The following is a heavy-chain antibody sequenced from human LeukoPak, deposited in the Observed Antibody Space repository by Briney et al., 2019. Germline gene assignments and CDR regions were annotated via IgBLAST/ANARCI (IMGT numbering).Heavy chain of an antibody. Sequence: LAGGSLRLSCAASGFTFKNYAMGWVRQAPGKGLEWVSSISSSSSTMYYADSVKGRFTISRDNAKNSLYLQMNSLRAEDTAVYYCASSISLAAHRLRDYWGQGTLVTVSS. D-gene: IGHD6-13*01. CDR3: ASSISLAAHRLRDY. V-gene: IGHV3-48*01. CDR1: GFTFKNYA. CDR2: ISSSSSTM. J-gene: IGHJ4*02.